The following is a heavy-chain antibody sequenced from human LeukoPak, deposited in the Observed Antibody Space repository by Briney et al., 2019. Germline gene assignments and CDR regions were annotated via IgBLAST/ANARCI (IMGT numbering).Heavy chain of an antibody. CDR2: ISPSGDST. V-gene: IGHV3-23*01. CDR1: GFTFSSHS. J-gene: IGHJ4*02. D-gene: IGHD2-21*02. Sequence: PGGSVRLSCAASGFTFSSHSMSRVRQPPGEGLEWVAAISPSGDSTTYRDSVKGQFTISRDNSRNRLYLQMNTLTVEDTAIYYSARRLLTGGVTDFFDFWGQGALVTVSS. CDR3: ARRLLTGGVTDFFDF.